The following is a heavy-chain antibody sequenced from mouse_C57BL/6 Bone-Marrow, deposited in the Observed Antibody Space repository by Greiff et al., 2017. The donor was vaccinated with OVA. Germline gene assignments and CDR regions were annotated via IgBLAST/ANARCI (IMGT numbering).Heavy chain of an antibody. J-gene: IGHJ2*01. CDR3: ARGFTTVVARFDY. V-gene: IGHV1-64*01. CDR1: GYTFTSYW. CDR2: IHPNSGST. D-gene: IGHD1-1*01. Sequence: QVQLQQPGAELVKPGASVKLSCKASGYTFTSYWMHWVKQRPGQGLEWIGMIHPNSGSTNYNEKFKSKATLTVDKSSSTAYMQLSSLTSEDSAVYYCARGFTTVVARFDYWGQGTTLTVSS.